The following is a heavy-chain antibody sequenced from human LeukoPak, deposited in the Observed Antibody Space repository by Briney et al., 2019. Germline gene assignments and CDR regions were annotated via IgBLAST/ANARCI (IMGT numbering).Heavy chain of an antibody. D-gene: IGHD4-11*01. CDR3: ASIMTTVTTTFDP. CDR1: GGTFSSYA. Sequence: RASVNVSCKASGGTFSSYAISWVRQAPGQGLEWMGGIIPIFGTANYAQKFQGRVTITADESTSTAYMELSSLRSEDTAVYYCASIMTTVTTTFDPWGQGTLVTVSS. J-gene: IGHJ5*02. CDR2: IIPIFGTA. V-gene: IGHV1-69*13.